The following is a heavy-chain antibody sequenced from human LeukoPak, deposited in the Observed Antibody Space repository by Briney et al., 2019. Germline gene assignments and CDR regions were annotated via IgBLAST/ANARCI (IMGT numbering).Heavy chain of an antibody. Sequence: GWAVTLSCPAPVLTFSKYAMIGFRQAPCKELDGVPSISDSGRTTYYADCVKGRFTISSDNSKNTVYLQMNSLRAEDKAMYYCAKWWSSLDSWGQGALVTVSS. CDR1: VLTFSKYA. CDR3: AKWWSSLDS. D-gene: IGHD2-15*01. V-gene: IGHV3-23*01. CDR2: ISDSGRTT. J-gene: IGHJ4*02.